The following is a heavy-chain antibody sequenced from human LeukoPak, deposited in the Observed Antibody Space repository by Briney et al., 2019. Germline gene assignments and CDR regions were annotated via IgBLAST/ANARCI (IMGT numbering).Heavy chain of an antibody. J-gene: IGHJ3*02. D-gene: IGHD4-17*01. CDR1: GFTFSSYS. CDR2: ISSSSSYI. Sequence: PGRSLRLSCAASGFTFSSYSMNWVRQAPGKGLEWVSSISSSSSYIYYADSVKGRFTISRDNAKNSLYLQMNSLRAEDTAVYYCARASYGDYGDAFDIWGQGTMVTVSS. CDR3: ARASYGDYGDAFDI. V-gene: IGHV3-21*01.